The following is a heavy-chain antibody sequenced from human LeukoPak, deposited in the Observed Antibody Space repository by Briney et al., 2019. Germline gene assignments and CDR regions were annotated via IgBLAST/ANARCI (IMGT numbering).Heavy chain of an antibody. J-gene: IGHJ4*02. V-gene: IGHV1-18*01. D-gene: IGHD3-22*01. Sequence: ASVKVSCKASGYTFTSYGISWVRQAPRQGLEWMGWISTYNGKTNYIQKLQGRVTMTTDTSTSTAYMELRSLRSDDTAVYYCARAGGGDYYDHSGYLPFDCWGQGTLVTVSS. CDR1: GYTFTSYG. CDR3: ARAGGGDYYDHSGYLPFDC. CDR2: ISTYNGKT.